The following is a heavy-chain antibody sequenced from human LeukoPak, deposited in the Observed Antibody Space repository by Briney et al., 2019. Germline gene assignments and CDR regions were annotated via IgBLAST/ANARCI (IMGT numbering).Heavy chain of an antibody. CDR3: AKGPLWFGPESGYFDL. CDR1: GFALSSYT. CDR2: LRGPEGSP. V-gene: IGHV3-23*01. J-gene: IGHJ2*01. Sequence: GGSLRLSCAASGFALSSYTMSWVRQAPGKGLEWVSSLRGPEGSPFYADSVKGRFTISRDNAKNTLYLQMNSLSAEDTALYYCAKGPLWFGPESGYFDLWGRGTLVTVSS. D-gene: IGHD3-10*01.